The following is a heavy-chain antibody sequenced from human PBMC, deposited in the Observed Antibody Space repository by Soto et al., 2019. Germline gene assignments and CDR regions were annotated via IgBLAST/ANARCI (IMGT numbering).Heavy chain of an antibody. CDR2: ISYDGSNK. D-gene: IGHD6-19*01. Sequence: QVQLVESGGGVVQPGRSLRLSCAASGFTFSSYAMHWVRQAPGKGLEWVAVISYDGSNKYYADSVKGRFTISRDNSKNPLYLQMNSLRAEDTAVYYCARGPHSSGWYGYYYYGMDVWGQGTTVTVSS. CDR1: GFTFSSYA. J-gene: IGHJ6*02. V-gene: IGHV3-30-3*01. CDR3: ARGPHSSGWYGYYYYGMDV.